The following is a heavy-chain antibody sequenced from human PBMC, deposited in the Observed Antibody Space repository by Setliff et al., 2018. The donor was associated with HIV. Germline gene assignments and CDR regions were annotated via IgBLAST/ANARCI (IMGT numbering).Heavy chain of an antibody. CDR1: GYSFTTYW. J-gene: IGHJ4*02. CDR3: ATSPLGYCSGGSCSHYFDY. CDR2: IYPGDSDT. D-gene: IGHD2-15*01. V-gene: IGHV5-51*01. Sequence: GESLKISCKGSGYSFTTYWIGWVRQMPGKGLEWMGIIYPGDSDTSYSPYFQGQVTISADKSIRTAYLQWSSLKASDTAMYYCATSPLGYCSGGSCSHYFDYWGPGTLVTVSS.